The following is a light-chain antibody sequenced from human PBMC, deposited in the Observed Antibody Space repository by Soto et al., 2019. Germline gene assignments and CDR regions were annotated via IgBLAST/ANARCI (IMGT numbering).Light chain of an antibody. CDR1: SSNIGSNT. CDR3: AAWDDSLNGWV. Sequence: QSVLTQAPSASGTPGQRVTISCSGSSSNIGSNTVTWYQQVPGTAPKLLIYSNDQRPSGVPGRFSGSKSGTSASLAIAGLQSEDEADYYCAAWDDSLNGWVFGGGTKLT. J-gene: IGLJ3*02. V-gene: IGLV1-44*01. CDR2: SND.